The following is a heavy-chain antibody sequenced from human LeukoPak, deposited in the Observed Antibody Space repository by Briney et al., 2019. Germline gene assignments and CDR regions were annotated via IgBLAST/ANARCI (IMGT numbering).Heavy chain of an antibody. J-gene: IGHJ1*01. V-gene: IGHV4-34*01. CDR3: ASHGDYDITIQH. D-gene: IGHD3-9*01. Sequence: PSETLSLTCAVYGGSFSGYYCSWIRQPPGKGLEWIGEINHSGSTNYNPSLKSRVTISVDTSKNQFSLKLSSVTAADTAVYYCASHGDYDITIQHWGQGTLVTVSS. CDR1: GGSFSGYY. CDR2: INHSGST.